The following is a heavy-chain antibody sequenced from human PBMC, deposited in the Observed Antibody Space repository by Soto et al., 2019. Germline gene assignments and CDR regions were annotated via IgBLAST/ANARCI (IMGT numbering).Heavy chain of an antibody. CDR2: ISYDGSNK. D-gene: IGHD6-19*01. V-gene: IGHV3-30-3*01. CDR1: GFTFSSYA. CDR3: ARDGGGWYLNGNGRPDY. Sequence: QVQLVESGGGVVQPGRSLRLSCAASGFTFSSYAMHWVRQAPGKGLEWVAVISYDGSNKYYADSVKGRFTISRDNSKNTLYLQMNSLRAEDTAVYYCARDGGGWYLNGNGRPDYWGQGTLVTVSS. J-gene: IGHJ4*02.